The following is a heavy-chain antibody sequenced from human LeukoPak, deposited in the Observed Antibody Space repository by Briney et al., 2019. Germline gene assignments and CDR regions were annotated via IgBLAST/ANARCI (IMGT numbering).Heavy chain of an antibody. V-gene: IGHV3-7*01. Sequence: GGSLRLSCAPSAFTFSSYWMSWVRQPPGKGLGWVANIKQDGSEKYYVDSVKGRFTISRNNAKNSLYLQMNSLRAEDTAVYYCATNVLRYFDWLSPTPTLDYWGQGTLVTVSS. CDR1: AFTFSSYW. D-gene: IGHD3-9*01. CDR3: ATNVLRYFDWLSPTPTLDY. CDR2: IKQDGSEK. J-gene: IGHJ4*02.